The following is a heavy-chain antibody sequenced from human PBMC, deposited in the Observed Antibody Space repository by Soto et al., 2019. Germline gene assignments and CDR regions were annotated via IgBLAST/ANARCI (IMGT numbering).Heavy chain of an antibody. J-gene: IGHJ3*02. CDR3: ARIGGYSGGSGAFDI. D-gene: IGHD1-26*01. Sequence: GGSLRLSCAASGISFSDYHMDWVRQAPGKGLEWVGRIRTKANSYTTEYAASVKGRFTISRDDSKNSLYLQMNSLKTEDTAVYYCARIGGYSGGSGAFDIWGQGTMVTVSS. V-gene: IGHV3-72*01. CDR2: IRTKANSYTT. CDR1: GISFSDYH.